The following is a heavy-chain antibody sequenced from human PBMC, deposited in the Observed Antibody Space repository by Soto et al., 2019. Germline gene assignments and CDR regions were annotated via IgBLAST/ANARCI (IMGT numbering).Heavy chain of an antibody. J-gene: IGHJ4*02. V-gene: IGHV3-53*01. CDR1: GFTVSSKY. CDR2: IYSGGST. CDR3: ARGFPSMAYYGEYYFDK. D-gene: IGHD3-10*01. Sequence: EVQMVESGGGLIQPGGSLRLSCAAFGFTVSSKYMTWVRQAPGKGLEWVSVIYSGGSTYYADSVKGRFTISRDNSRNTLYLQMNSLGAEDTAVYYCARGFPSMAYYGEYYFDKWGQGTLDTVSS.